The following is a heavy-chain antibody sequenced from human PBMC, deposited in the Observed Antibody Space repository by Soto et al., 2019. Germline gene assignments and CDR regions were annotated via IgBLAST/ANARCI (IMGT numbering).Heavy chain of an antibody. J-gene: IGHJ6*02. CDR2: IYWDDDE. V-gene: IGHV2-5*02. Sequence: ITLKESGPTLVKPTQTLTLTCTFSGFSLNTGGVGVGWVRQPRGKAMEWLALIYWDDDERYRPSLRSRLNITKDTINNQVVLTMTNMDPKDTATYYGVRNMRYYGGDYYYGMDAWGQGTTVTVSS. CDR3: VRNMRYYGGDYYYGMDA. D-gene: IGHD3-10*01. CDR1: GFSLNTGGVG.